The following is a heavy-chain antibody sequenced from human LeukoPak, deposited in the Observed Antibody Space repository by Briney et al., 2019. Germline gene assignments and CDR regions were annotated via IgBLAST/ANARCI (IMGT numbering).Heavy chain of an antibody. D-gene: IGHD5-18*01. CDR1: GGSISSSSYY. V-gene: IGHV4-39*07. CDR2: IYYSGST. J-gene: IGHJ4*02. Sequence: PSETLSLTCTVSGGSISSSSYYWGWIRQPPGKGLEWIGSIYYSGSTYYNPSLKSRVTLSVDTSKNQFSLKLSSVTAADTAVYYCATRISHTAPLDYWGQGTLVTVSS. CDR3: ATRISHTAPLDY.